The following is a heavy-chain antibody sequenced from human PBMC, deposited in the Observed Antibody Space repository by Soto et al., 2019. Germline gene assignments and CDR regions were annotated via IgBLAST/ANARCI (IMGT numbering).Heavy chain of an antibody. D-gene: IGHD3-10*01. Sequence: QVHLVQSGAEVKKPGASVKVSCKASGYTFTSYGITWVRQAPGQGLEWMGWISAHNGNTDYAQKLQGRVIVTRDTTTSTAYLELRSLRSDDTAVYYCARGRYGEYWGQGALVTVSS. CDR3: ARGRYGEY. CDR2: ISAHNGNT. V-gene: IGHV1-18*01. CDR1: GYTFTSYG. J-gene: IGHJ4*02.